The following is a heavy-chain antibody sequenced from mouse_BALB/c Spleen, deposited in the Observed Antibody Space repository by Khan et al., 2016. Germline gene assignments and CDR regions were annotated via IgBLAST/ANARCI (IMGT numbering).Heavy chain of an antibody. D-gene: IGHD2-4*01. V-gene: IGHV1-87*01. CDR3: ASGRLRAMDY. Sequence: QVQLQQSGAELARPGASVKLSCKASGYTFTSYWMQWVKQRPGQGLEWIGAIYPGDGDTRYTQKFKGKATLTADKSSSTAYMQLSSLASEDSAVYYCASGRLRAMDYWGQGTSVTVSS. CDR1: GYTFTSYW. CDR2: IYPGDGDT. J-gene: IGHJ4*01.